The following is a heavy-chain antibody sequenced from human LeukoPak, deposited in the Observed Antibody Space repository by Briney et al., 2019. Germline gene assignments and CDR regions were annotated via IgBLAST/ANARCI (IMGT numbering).Heavy chain of an antibody. CDR1: GYTFTGYY. CDR3: ARVHTRYCSGGSCYNY. V-gene: IGHV1-2*02. D-gene: IGHD2-15*01. CDR2: INPNSGGT. J-gene: IGHJ4*02. Sequence: ASVKVSCKASGYTFTGYYMHWVRQAPGQGLEWMGWINPNSGGTSYAQKFQGRVTMTRDTSISTAYMELSRLRSDDTAVYYCARVHTRYCSGGSCYNYWGQGTLVTVSS.